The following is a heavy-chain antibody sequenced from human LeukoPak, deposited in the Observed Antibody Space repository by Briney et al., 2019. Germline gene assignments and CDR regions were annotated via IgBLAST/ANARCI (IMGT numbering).Heavy chain of an antibody. Sequence: SETLFLTCAVYGGSFSGYYWSWIRQPPGKGLEWIGEINHSGSTNYNPSLQSRVTISVDTSKNQFSLKLSSVTAADTAVYYCARALDLVYYYYYMDVWGKGTTVTVSS. CDR2: INHSGST. CDR3: ARALDLVYYYYYMDV. CDR1: GGSFSGYY. V-gene: IGHV4-34*01. D-gene: IGHD3-9*01. J-gene: IGHJ6*03.